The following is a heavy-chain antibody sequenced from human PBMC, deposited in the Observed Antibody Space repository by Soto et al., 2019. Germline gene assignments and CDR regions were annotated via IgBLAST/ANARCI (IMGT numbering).Heavy chain of an antibody. Sequence: GGSLRLSCAASGFTFSSYAMSWVRQAPGKGLEWVSAISGSGGSTYYADSVKGRFTISRDNSKNTLYLQMNSLRAEDTAVYYCAKVSYYDSSGYLGAFDILCPGTMVTVSS. CDR3: AKVSYYDSSGYLGAFDI. CDR1: GFTFSSYA. V-gene: IGHV3-23*01. D-gene: IGHD3-22*01. CDR2: ISGSGGST. J-gene: IGHJ3*02.